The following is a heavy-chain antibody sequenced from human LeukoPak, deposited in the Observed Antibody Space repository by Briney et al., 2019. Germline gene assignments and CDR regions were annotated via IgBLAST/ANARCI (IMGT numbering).Heavy chain of an antibody. V-gene: IGHV4-4*07. CDR2: IYTSGST. Sequence: SETLSLTCTVSGGSISSYYWSWIRQPPGKGLEWIGRIYTSGSTNFSPSLKSGVTMSVDTSKNQFSLKLSSVTAADTAVYYCARGVVAAAGRTFDFWGQGTLVTVSS. J-gene: IGHJ4*02. D-gene: IGHD6-13*01. CDR3: ARGVVAAAGRTFDF. CDR1: GGSISSYY.